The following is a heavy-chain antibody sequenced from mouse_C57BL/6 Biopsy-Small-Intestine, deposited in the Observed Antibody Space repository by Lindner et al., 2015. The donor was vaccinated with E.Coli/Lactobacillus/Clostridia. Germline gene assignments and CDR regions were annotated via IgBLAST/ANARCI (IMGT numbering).Heavy chain of an antibody. CDR1: GYAFTNYL. Sequence: VQLQESGAELVRPGTSVKVSCKASGYAFTNYLIEWVKQRPGQGLEWIGVINPGSGGTNYNEKFKGKATLTADKSSSTAYMQFSSLTSEDSAIYYCARLRGDYFDYWGQGTTLTVSS. V-gene: IGHV1-54*01. J-gene: IGHJ2*01. CDR2: INPGSGGT. CDR3: ARLRGDYFDY.